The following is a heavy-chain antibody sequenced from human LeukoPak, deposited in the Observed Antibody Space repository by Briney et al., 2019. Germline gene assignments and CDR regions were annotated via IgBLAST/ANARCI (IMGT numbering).Heavy chain of an antibody. CDR2: INTDGSST. D-gene: IGHD3-3*01. CDR1: GFTFSSYW. V-gene: IGHV3-74*01. J-gene: IGHJ3*02. CDR3: ANELWSGPTDAFDI. Sequence: GGSLRLSCAASGFTFSSYWMHWVRQAPGKGLVWVSRINTDGSSTSYADSVNGRFTISRDNSKNRVYLQMNSLRTEDTAVYYCANELWSGPTDAFDIWGRGTMVTVSS.